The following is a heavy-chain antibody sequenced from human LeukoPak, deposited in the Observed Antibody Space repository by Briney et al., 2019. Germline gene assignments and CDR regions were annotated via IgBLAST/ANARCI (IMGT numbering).Heavy chain of an antibody. CDR2: IYYRGST. V-gene: IGHV4-59*01. Sequence: KSSETLSLTCTVSGGSISSYYWSWIRQPPGKGLEWIGYIYYRGSTNYNPSLKSRVTISVDTSKNQFSLKLSSVTAADTAVYYCARDLGRDGYNRLDYWGQGTLVTVSS. J-gene: IGHJ4*02. D-gene: IGHD5-24*01. CDR1: GGSISSYY. CDR3: ARDLGRDGYNRLDY.